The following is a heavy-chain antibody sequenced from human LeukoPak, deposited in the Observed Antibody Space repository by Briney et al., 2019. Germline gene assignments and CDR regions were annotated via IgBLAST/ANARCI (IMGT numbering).Heavy chain of an antibody. V-gene: IGHV3-15*01. CDR1: GFTFSNAW. CDR3: ARDGLTTVTTGYYYYYGMDV. J-gene: IGHJ6*02. D-gene: IGHD4-17*01. Sequence: GGSLRLSCAASGFTFSNAWMSWVRQAPGKGLEWVGRIKSKTDGGTTDYAAPVKGRFTISRDDSKNTLYLQMNSLKTEDTAVYYCARDGLTTVTTGYYYYYGMDVWGQGATVTVSS. CDR2: IKSKTDGGTT.